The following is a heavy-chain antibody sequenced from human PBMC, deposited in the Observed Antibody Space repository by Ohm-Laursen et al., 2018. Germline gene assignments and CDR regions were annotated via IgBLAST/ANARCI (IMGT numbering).Heavy chain of an antibody. D-gene: IGHD3-16*01. CDR3: ARLAYRYDY. CDR1: GASISSYY. Sequence: SQTLSLTWAVSGASISSYYWSWIRQPPGKGLEWIGYISNSGNTNQNPSLKSRVTISIDTSKNQFSLKLTSVTAADTAVYYCARLAYRYDYWGQGTLVTVSS. V-gene: IGHV4-59*01. J-gene: IGHJ4*02. CDR2: ISNSGNT.